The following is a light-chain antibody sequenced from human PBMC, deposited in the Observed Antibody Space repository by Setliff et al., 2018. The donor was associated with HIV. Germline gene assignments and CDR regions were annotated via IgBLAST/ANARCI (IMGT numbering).Light chain of an antibody. Sequence: SYELTQPPSVSVAPGKTARITCGGNNIGSKSVHWYQQKPGQAPVLVISYDSDRHSGIPERFSGSNSGNTATLTISRVEAGDEADYYCQVWDSSSDHPYVFGTGTKVTVL. V-gene: IGLV3-21*04. J-gene: IGLJ1*01. CDR2: YDS. CDR3: QVWDSSSDHPYV. CDR1: NIGSKS.